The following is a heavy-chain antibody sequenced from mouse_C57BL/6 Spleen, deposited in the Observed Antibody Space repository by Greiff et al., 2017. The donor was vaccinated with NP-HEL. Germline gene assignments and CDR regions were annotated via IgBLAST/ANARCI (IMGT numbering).Heavy chain of an antibody. V-gene: IGHV1-76*01. CDR3: ARGGLRSFAY. CDR2: IYPGSGNT. J-gene: IGHJ3*01. D-gene: IGHD2-4*01. CDR1: GYTFTDYY. Sequence: QVQLQQSGAELVRPGASVKLSCKASGYTFTDYYINWVKQRPGQGLEWIARIYPGSGNTYYNEKFKGKATLTAEKSSSTAYMQLSSLTSEDSAVYFCARGGLRSFAYWGQGTLVTVSA.